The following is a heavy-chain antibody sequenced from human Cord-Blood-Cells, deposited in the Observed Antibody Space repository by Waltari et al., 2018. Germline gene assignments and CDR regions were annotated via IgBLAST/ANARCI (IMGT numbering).Heavy chain of an antibody. CDR1: GGTFSSYA. CDR2: IIPIFGTA. CDR3: VIEEARRRHAFDI. J-gene: IGHJ3*02. Sequence: QVQLVQSGAEVKKPGSSVKVSCKASGGTFSSYAISWVRQAPGQGRGWMGGIIPIFGTANNAQKLQGRVTITADESTSTAYMELSSLRSGDTAVYYCVIEEARRRHAFDIWGQGTMVTVSS. V-gene: IGHV1-69*01.